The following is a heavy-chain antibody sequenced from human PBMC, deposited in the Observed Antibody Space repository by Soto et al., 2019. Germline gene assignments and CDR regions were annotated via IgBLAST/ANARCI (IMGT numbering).Heavy chain of an antibody. Sequence: QVPLVQSGAEVKKPGASVKVSCKASGYTFTSYAMHWVRQAPGQRLEWMGWINAGNGNTKYSQKFQGRVTITRDTSASTAYMELSSLRSEDTAVYYCARKYSSGWYWFDPWGQGTLVTVSS. J-gene: IGHJ5*02. CDR1: GYTFTSYA. CDR2: INAGNGNT. CDR3: ARKYSSGWYWFDP. V-gene: IGHV1-3*01. D-gene: IGHD6-19*01.